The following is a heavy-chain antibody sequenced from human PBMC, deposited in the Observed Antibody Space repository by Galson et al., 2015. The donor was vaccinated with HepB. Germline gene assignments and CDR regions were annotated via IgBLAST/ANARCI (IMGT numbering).Heavy chain of an antibody. D-gene: IGHD2-21*01. J-gene: IGHJ4*02. CDR1: GYTFSDYY. Sequence: SVKVSCKASGYTFSDYYIHWVRQAPGQGPEWVGRINPRTDGTHYAQQFQGRVTVTRDTSSSTFYMQLSRLRSDDTAVFFCARGALRDLFTSQSNTPFDYWGRGTLVTVSS. V-gene: IGHV1-2*06. CDR3: ARGALRDLFTSQSNTPFDY. CDR2: INPRTDGT.